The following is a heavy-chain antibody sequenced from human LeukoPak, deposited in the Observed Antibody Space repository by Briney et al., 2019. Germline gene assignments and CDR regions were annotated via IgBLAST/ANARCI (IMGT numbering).Heavy chain of an antibody. CDR3: ARVMKATVRTSNFDY. CDR1: GYTFTDYY. CDR2: INPNSGDT. D-gene: IGHD4-17*01. J-gene: IGHJ4*02. V-gene: IGHV1-2*06. Sequence: ASVKVSCKASGYTFTDYYKYWVRQAPGQGLEWMGRINPNSGDTFYAQKFQGRVTMTRDTSISTAYMELSRLRSDDTAVYYCARVMKATVRTSNFDYWGRGTLVTVSS.